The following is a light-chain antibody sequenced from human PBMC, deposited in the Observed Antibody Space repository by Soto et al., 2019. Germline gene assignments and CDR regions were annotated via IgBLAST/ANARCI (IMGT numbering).Light chain of an antibody. CDR3: CSYAGSYHVV. Sequence: QSALTQPRSVSGSPGQSVTISCTGTSSDVGGYNYVSWYQQHPGKAPQLMIYDVSKRPSGVPDRFSGSKSGNTASLTISGLQAEDEADYYCCSYAGSYHVVFGGGTQLTVL. J-gene: IGLJ2*01. CDR1: SSDVGGYNY. CDR2: DVS. V-gene: IGLV2-11*01.